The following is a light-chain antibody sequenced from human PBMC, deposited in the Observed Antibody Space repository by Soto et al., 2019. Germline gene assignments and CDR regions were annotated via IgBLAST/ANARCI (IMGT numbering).Light chain of an antibody. CDR1: SSDIDAYNF. J-gene: IGLJ2*01. CDR2: DVN. Sequence: QSALTQPASVSGSPEQSITISCTGTSSDIDAYNFVSWYQQHPGKAPKLMLYDVNIRPSGVSNRFSGSKSGNTASLTISGLQAEDEADYYCTSWTTSTTMIFGGGTKVTVL. V-gene: IGLV2-14*03. CDR3: TSWTTSTTMI.